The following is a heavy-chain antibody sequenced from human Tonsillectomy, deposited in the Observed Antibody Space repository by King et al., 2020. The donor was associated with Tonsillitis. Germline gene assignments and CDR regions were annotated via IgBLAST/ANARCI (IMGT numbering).Heavy chain of an antibody. D-gene: IGHD6-19*01. CDR3: AKDRSSAGTWNYFDY. CDR1: GFPFSSYG. CDR2: ISYDGSNK. Sequence: VQLVESGGGVVQPGRSLRLSCAASGFPFSSYGMHWVRQAPGKGLEWVAVISYDGSNKYYADSVKDRFTISRDNSKNTLYLQMNSLRAEDTGVYYCAKDRSSAGTWNYFDYWGQGILVTVSS. J-gene: IGHJ4*02. V-gene: IGHV3-30*18.